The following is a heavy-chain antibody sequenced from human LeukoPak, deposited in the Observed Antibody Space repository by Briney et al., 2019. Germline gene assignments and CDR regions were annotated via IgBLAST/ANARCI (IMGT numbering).Heavy chain of an antibody. CDR3: ARERRVLRFLEWLPYPYYFDY. CDR1: GGSFSGYY. CDR2: INHSGST. Sequence: SETLSLTCAVYGGSFSGYYWSWIRQPPGKGLEWIGEINHSGSTNYNPSLKSRVTISVDTSKNQFSLKLSSVTAADTTVYYCARERRVLRFLEWLPYPYYFDYWGQGTLVTVSS. J-gene: IGHJ4*02. D-gene: IGHD3-3*01. V-gene: IGHV4-34*01.